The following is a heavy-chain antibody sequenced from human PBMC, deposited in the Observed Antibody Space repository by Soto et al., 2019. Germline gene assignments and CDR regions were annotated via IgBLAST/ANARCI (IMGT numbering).Heavy chain of an antibody. J-gene: IGHJ4*02. V-gene: IGHV1-69*06. D-gene: IGHD3-22*01. CDR2: VIPMFPKA. CDR1: GGTFISDA. CDR3: ERCHSDSRGPGYLDT. Sequence: QVRLVQSEAEVKKAGSSVKVSCKASGGTFISDAVTWVRQAPGQGLEWMGGVIPMFPKANYAQKFQGRATITADKSTSREYIELHSLKSEDTVLYYCERCHSDSRGPGYLDTWGQGTLVTVTS.